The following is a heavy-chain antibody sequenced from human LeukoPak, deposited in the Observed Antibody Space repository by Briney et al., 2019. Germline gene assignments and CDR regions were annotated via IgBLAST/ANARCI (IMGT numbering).Heavy chain of an antibody. CDR1: GFTFSSYD. Sequence: GGSLRLSCAASGFTFSSYDMHWVRQATVKGLEWVSAIGTAGDTYYPGSVKGRFTISRENAKNSLYLQMNSLRAGDTAVYYCARDATKGLAQLDFGFGGQGTLVTVSS. J-gene: IGHJ4*02. V-gene: IGHV3-13*01. D-gene: IGHD6-6*01. CDR2: IGTAGDT. CDR3: ARDATKGLAQLDFGF.